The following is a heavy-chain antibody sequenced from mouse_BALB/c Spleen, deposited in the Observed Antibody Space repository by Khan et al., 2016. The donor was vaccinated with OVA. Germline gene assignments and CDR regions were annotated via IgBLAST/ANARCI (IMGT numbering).Heavy chain of an antibody. Sequence: QVQLKQSGPGLVAPSQSLSITCTISGFSLTNYGVHWVRQPPGKGLEWLVLMWSDGSATYNSALKSRLTISMDNSKSQVFLKMNSLQTDDTAMYFCAIQPYYHYNVMDYWGQGTSVTVTS. CDR2: MWSDGSA. CDR1: GFSLTNYG. D-gene: IGHD2-10*01. J-gene: IGHJ4*01. CDR3: AIQPYYHYNVMDY. V-gene: IGHV2-6-1*01.